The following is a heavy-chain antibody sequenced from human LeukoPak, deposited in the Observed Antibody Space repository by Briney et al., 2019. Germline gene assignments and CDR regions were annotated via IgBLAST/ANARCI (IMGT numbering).Heavy chain of an antibody. Sequence: PGGSLRLSCAASGFTFSSYTMHWIRQAPGKGLEWVSSISGSNSYIFYADSVKGRFTVSRDNAKDSLYLQMNSLRAEDTAVYYCAASLPNIVVVPATKGPFGYWGQGALVTVSS. CDR3: AASLPNIVVVPATKGPFGY. D-gene: IGHD2-2*01. CDR2: ISGSNSYI. V-gene: IGHV3-21*04. CDR1: GFTFSSYT. J-gene: IGHJ4*02.